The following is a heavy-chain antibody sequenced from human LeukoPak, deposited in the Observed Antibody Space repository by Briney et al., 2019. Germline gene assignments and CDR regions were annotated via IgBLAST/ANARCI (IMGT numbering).Heavy chain of an antibody. J-gene: IGHJ5*02. CDR3: ARSVSGGSSLNWFDP. Sequence: PETLSLTCTVSGGSISSYYWSWIRQPPGKGLEWIGYIYYSGSTNYNPSLKSRVTISVDTSKNQFSLKLSSVTAADTAVYYCARSVSGGSSLNWFDPWGQGTLVTVSS. CDR1: GGSISSYY. D-gene: IGHD2-15*01. V-gene: IGHV4-59*08. CDR2: IYYSGST.